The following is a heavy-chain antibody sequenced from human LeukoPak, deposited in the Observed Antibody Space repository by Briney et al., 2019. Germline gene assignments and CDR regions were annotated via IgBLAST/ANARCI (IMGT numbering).Heavy chain of an antibody. CDR3: ARINSIAVAGTGSFFDY. CDR2: IYSGGST. V-gene: IGHV3-53*01. D-gene: IGHD6-19*01. Sequence: GGSLRLSCVGSGFTSIAYALTWARQAPGKGLEWVSVIYSGGSTYYADSVKGRFTISRDNSKNTLYLQMNSLRAEDTAVYYCARINSIAVAGTGSFFDYWGQGTLVTVSS. J-gene: IGHJ4*02. CDR1: GFTSIAYA.